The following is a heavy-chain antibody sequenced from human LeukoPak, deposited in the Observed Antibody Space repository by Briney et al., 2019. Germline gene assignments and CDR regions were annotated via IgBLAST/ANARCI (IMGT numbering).Heavy chain of an antibody. CDR3: ARYCSGGSCYSYNWFDP. D-gene: IGHD2-15*01. Sequence: SQTLSLTFAVYGGSFSGYYWSWIRQPPGKGLEWIGEINHSGSTNYNPSLKSRVTISVDTSKNQFSLKLSSVTAADTAVYYCARYCSGGSCYSYNWFDPWGQGTLVTVSS. CDR2: INHSGST. CDR1: GGSFSGYY. V-gene: IGHV4-34*01. J-gene: IGHJ5*02.